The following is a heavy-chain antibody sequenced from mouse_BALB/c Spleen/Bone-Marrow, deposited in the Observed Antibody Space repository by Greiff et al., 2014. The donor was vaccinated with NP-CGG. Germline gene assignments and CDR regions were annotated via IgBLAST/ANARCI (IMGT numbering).Heavy chain of an antibody. V-gene: IGHV1-5*01. CDR3: TTLARTNFDY. Sequence: VQLKQSGTVLARPGAAVKMSCKASGYTFSNNWMHWVKQRPGQGLEWIGTIYPGNSDTTYNQKFKGKAKLTAVTSTSTAYMDLSSLTNEVSAVYYCTTLARTNFDYWGQGTTLTVSS. CDR2: IYPGNSDT. J-gene: IGHJ2*01. CDR1: GYTFSNNW. D-gene: IGHD3-1*01.